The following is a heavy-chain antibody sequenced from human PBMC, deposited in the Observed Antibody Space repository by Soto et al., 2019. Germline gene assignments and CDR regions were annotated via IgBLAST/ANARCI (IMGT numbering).Heavy chain of an antibody. V-gene: IGHV3-7*01. J-gene: IGHJ4*02. CDR2: INLEGSQS. CDR3: VRDGRSGWHFDS. Sequence: PGGSLRLSCEASELTFRPSWLSWIAQSPGKGLGGVGNINLEGSQSYIVDSVKGRFTTSRDNARNPAYFQMNSLRAEATAVYYCVRDGRSGWHFDSCGQGALVTVSS. CDR1: ELTFRPSW. D-gene: IGHD6-19*01.